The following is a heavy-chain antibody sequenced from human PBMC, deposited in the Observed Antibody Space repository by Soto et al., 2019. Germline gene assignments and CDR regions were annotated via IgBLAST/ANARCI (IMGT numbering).Heavy chain of an antibody. D-gene: IGHD2-15*01. V-gene: IGHV3-53*01. Sequence: GGSLRLSCAASGFTVSSNYMSWVRQAPGKGLEWVSVIYSGGSTYYADSVKGRFTISRDNSKNTLYLQMNSLRAEDTAVYYCAKDDSWPGRTSDYYGMDVWGQGTTVTVSS. J-gene: IGHJ6*02. CDR2: IYSGGST. CDR1: GFTVSSNY. CDR3: AKDDSWPGRTSDYYGMDV.